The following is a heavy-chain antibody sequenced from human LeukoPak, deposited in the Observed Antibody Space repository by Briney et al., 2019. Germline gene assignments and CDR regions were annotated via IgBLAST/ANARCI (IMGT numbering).Heavy chain of an antibody. CDR3: AKDFDSGGSYDGDHR. J-gene: IGHJ4*02. CDR2: LSYSGDA. CDR1: GFTFYKYP. D-gene: IGHD3-22*01. V-gene: IGHV3-23*01. Sequence: AGGSLRLSCAASGFTFYKYPMNWVRQAPGKGLEWISTLSYSGDAHYADSVKGRFTISRDDSKNTVYLQMNSLRPEDTAVYFCAKDFDSGGSYDGDHRWGQGTLVTVPS.